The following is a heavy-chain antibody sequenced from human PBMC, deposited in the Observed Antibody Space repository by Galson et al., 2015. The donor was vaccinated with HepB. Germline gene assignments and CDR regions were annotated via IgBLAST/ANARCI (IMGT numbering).Heavy chain of an antibody. J-gene: IGHJ6*03. V-gene: IGHV1-18*01. CDR1: GYTFTSYG. Sequence: SVKVSCKASGYTFTSYGISWVRQAPGQGLEWMGWISAYNGNTNYAQKLQGRVTMTTDTSTSTAYMELRSLRSDDTAVYYCAREPYYDFWSGYADNYYYYYMDVWGKGTTVTVSS. D-gene: IGHD3-3*01. CDR2: ISAYNGNT. CDR3: AREPYYDFWSGYADNYYYYYMDV.